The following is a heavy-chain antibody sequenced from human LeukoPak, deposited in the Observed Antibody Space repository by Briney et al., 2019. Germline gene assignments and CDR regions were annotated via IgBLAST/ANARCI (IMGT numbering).Heavy chain of an antibody. CDR1: GYTFTSYD. V-gene: IGHV1-8*01. CDR3: ARSDMITFGGAPL. D-gene: IGHD3-16*01. Sequence: ASVEVSCKASGYTFTSYDINWVRQATGQGLEWMGWMNPNSGNTGYAQKFQGRVTMTRNTSISTAYMELSSLRSEDTAVYYCARSDMITFGGAPLWGQGTLVTVSS. J-gene: IGHJ4*02. CDR2: MNPNSGNT.